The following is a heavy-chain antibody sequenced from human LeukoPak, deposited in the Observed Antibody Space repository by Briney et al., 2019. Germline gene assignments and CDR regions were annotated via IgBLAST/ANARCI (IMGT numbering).Heavy chain of an antibody. D-gene: IGHD3-10*01. CDR2: IIPIFGTA. J-gene: IGHJ4*02. Sequence: SVKVSCKASGGTFSSYAISWVRQAPGQGLEWMGGIIPIFGTANYAQKFQGRVTITADESTSTAYMELSSLRSEDTAMYYCATTPGKLWFGELSRWGQGTLVTVSS. CDR3: ATTPGKLWFGELSR. CDR1: GGTFSSYA. V-gene: IGHV1-69*13.